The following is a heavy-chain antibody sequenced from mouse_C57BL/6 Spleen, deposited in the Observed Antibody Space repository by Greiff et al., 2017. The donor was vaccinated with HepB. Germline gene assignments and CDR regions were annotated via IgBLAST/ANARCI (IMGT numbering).Heavy chain of an antibody. CDR3: VRDKTTVVPYAMDY. CDR1: GFTFNTYA. V-gene: IGHV10-3*01. Sequence: EVQGVESGGGLVQPKGSLKLSCAASGFTFNTYAMHWVRQAPGKGLEWVARIRSKSSNYATYYADSVKDRFTISRDDSQSMLYLQMNNLKTEDTAMYYCVRDKTTVVPYAMDYWGQGTSVTVSS. D-gene: IGHD1-1*01. J-gene: IGHJ4*01. CDR2: IRSKSSNYAT.